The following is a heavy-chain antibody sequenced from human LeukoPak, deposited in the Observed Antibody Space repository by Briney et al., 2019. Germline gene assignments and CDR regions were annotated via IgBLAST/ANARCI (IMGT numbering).Heavy chain of an antibody. V-gene: IGHV4-59*01. D-gene: IGHD7-27*01. CDR1: GGSISDYY. CDR2: IYYSGST. J-gene: IGHJ4*02. CDR3: ARHGFQLGSYYFDY. Sequence: PSETLSLTCTVSGGSISDYYWSWIRQPPGKGLEWIGYIYYSGSTNYNPSLKSRVTISVDTSKNQFSLKLSSVTAADTAVYYCARHGFQLGSYYFDYWGQGTLVTVSS.